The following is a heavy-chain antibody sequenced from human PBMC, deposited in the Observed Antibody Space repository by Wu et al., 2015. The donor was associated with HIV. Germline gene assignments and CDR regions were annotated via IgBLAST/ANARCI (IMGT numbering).Heavy chain of an antibody. CDR1: GYDFMESL. D-gene: IGHD3-22*01. V-gene: IGHV1-8*01. Sequence: QVRLMQSGTQIKSPGASVRISCGTSGYDFMESLINWVRQAPGQGLEWVGWMNPNSGNTGYPQKFQGRVTMTRDTSISTAYMELSSLKSEDTAVYYCARAASFFYDKHGYYRNWYFDVWGRGTLVAVSS. J-gene: IGHJ2*01. CDR3: ARAASFFYDKHGYYRNWYFDV. CDR2: MNPNSGNT.